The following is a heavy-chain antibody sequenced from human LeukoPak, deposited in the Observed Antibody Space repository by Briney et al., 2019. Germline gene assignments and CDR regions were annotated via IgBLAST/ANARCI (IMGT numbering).Heavy chain of an antibody. D-gene: IGHD3-22*01. CDR3: ARRSDYYDSSAYVY. CDR2: MNPNSGNT. J-gene: IGHJ4*02. Sequence: ASVKVSCKASGYTFTSYDINWVRQATGQGLEWMGWMNPNSGNTGYAQKFQGRVTITRDTSISTACMELSNLRSEDAAVYYCARRSDYYDSSAYVYWGQGTLVTVSS. CDR1: GYTFTSYD. V-gene: IGHV1-8*01.